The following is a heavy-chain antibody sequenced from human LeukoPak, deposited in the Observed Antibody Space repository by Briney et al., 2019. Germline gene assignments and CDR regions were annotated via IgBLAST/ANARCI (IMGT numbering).Heavy chain of an antibody. CDR1: GGSISSGSDY. CDR2: IYTIGST. J-gene: IGHJ4*02. D-gene: IGHD1-14*01. CDR3: AINQAPESYHVEY. V-gene: IGHV4-61*02. Sequence: PSETPADTCTVSGGSISSGSDYWSWIRQPAGKGLEWIGRIYTIGSTNYNPSRKGRVTISVDTSKNQFPLKLSSVTAADTAVYYCAINQAPESYHVEYWGQGTLVTVSS.